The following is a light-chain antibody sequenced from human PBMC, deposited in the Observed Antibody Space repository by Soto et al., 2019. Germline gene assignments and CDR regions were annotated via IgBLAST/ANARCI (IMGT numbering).Light chain of an antibody. CDR3: QQYNDWPPYT. V-gene: IGKV3-15*01. CDR2: GAS. J-gene: IGKJ2*01. CDR1: QSVTTN. Sequence: ETVVTQSPATLSVSPGERATLSCRASQSVTTNLAWYQQKSGQAPRLLIYGASTRATGVPARFSGSGSGTEFTLTISSLQSEEFAVYYCQQYNDWPPYTFGQGTKLEIK.